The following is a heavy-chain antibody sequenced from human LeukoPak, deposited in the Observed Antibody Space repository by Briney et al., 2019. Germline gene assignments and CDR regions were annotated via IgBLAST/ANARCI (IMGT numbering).Heavy chain of an antibody. V-gene: IGHV3-74*01. Sequence: GGSLRLSCAVSGFTFSNDWMHWVRQAPGKGLLWVSRISGDGTTTNYADSVKGRFTISRENAKNMLYLQMDSLRAEATAVYYCAGTWSFDYWGQGTLVTVSS. CDR3: AGTWSFDY. CDR1: GFTFSNDW. D-gene: IGHD2-15*01. CDR2: ISGDGTTT. J-gene: IGHJ4*02.